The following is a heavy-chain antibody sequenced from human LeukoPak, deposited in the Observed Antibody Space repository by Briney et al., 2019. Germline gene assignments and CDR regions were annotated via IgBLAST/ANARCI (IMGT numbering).Heavy chain of an antibody. CDR2: INSDDSRT. Sequence: GGSLRLSCVASGFTFSSHAMSWARQAPGKGLVWVSRINSDDSRTTYADSVKGRFTISRDNAKNTLYLQMNRLRAEDTAVYYCARGLVHDTSGYYSDYWGQGTLVTVSS. D-gene: IGHD3-22*01. J-gene: IGHJ4*02. CDR3: ARGLVHDTSGYYSDY. V-gene: IGHV3-74*01. CDR1: GFTFSSHA.